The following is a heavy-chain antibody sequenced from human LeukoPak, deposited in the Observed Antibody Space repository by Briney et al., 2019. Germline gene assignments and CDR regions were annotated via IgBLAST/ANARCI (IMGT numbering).Heavy chain of an antibody. CDR2: ISGSGGST. D-gene: IGHD3-10*01. J-gene: IGHJ4*02. CDR1: GFTFSSYA. CDR3: AKLNYYGSGPHFDY. V-gene: IGHV3-23*01. Sequence: GGSLRLSCAASGFTFSSYAMHWVRQAPGKGLEWVSAISGSGGSTYYADSVKGRFTISRDNSKNTLYLQMNSLRAEDTAVYYCAKLNYYGSGPHFDYWGQGTLVTVSS.